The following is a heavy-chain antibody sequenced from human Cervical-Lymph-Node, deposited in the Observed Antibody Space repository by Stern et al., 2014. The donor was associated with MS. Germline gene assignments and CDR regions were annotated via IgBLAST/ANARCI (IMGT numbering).Heavy chain of an antibody. CDR3: ARMTVSYYDMDV. CDR2: MYHSGIA. D-gene: IGHD4-17*01. V-gene: IGHV4-31*03. J-gene: IGHJ6*02. Sequence: VQLLESGPGLVKPSQTLSLTCSVSGGSVSSTDYYWTWIRQHPGKGLEWMGYMYHSGIAYYNPSLKSRVTISLDTSKNQFSLNLSSVTAADTAVYYCARMTVSYYDMDVWGQGTTVTVSS. CDR1: GGSVSSTDYY.